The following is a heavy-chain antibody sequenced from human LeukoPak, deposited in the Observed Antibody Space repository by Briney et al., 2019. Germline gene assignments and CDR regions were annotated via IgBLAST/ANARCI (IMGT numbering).Heavy chain of an antibody. V-gene: IGHV1-8*02. CDR3: VAMLY. Sequence: ASVKVSCKASGGTFSSYAISWVRQAPGQGLEWMAWMNTITGNSGSAQKLQGRVTLSMDRSITTAYMEVTSLRSEDTAVYYCVAMLYWGQGSLVTVSS. D-gene: IGHD3-16*01. CDR2: MNTITGNS. J-gene: IGHJ4*02. CDR1: GGTFSSYA.